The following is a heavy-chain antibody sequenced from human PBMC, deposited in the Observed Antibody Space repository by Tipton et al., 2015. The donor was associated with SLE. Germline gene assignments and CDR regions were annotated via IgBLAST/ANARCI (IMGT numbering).Heavy chain of an antibody. CDR3: ASGLGSGHVDI. V-gene: IGHV4-61*01. CDR2: IYYSGST. Sequence: TLSLTCTVSGGSVSRGSYYWSWIRQPPGKGLEWIGYIYYSGSTNYNPSLKSRVTISVDTSKNQFSLKLSSVTAADTAVYYCASGLGSGHVDIWGQGTMVTVSS. D-gene: IGHD6-19*01. J-gene: IGHJ3*02. CDR1: GGSVSRGSYY.